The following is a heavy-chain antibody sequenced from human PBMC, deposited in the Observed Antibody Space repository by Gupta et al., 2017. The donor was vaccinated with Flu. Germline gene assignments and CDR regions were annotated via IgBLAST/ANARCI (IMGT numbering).Heavy chain of an antibody. CDR2: ISSSSSYI. CDR1: GFTFSSYS. CDR3: ARAGGGDYWYFDL. D-gene: IGHD3-16*01. V-gene: IGHV3-21*01. J-gene: IGHJ2*01. Sequence: QLVESGGGLVKPGGSLSLSCAASGFTFSSYSRNWVRQAPGKGREWVASISSSSSYIYDADSGKGRFTISRDNAKNSLYLQMNRRRAEDTAVYYCARAGGGDYWYFDLCGLGTLVTVSS.